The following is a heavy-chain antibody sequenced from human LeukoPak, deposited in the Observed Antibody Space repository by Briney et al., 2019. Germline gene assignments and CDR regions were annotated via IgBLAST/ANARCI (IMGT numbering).Heavy chain of an antibody. CDR2: IYYSGST. CDR3: ARDSQGYYDSGGPFDY. CDR1: GGSISSYY. Sequence: SETLSLTCAVSGGSISSYYWSWIRQPPGKGLEWIGYIYYSGSTNYNPSLKSRVTISVDTSKNQFSLKLSSVTAADTAVYYCARDSQGYYDSGGPFDYWGQGTLVTVSS. V-gene: IGHV4-59*01. J-gene: IGHJ4*02. D-gene: IGHD3-22*01.